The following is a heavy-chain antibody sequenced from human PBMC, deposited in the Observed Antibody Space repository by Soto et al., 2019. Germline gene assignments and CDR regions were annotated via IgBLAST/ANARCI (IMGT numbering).Heavy chain of an antibody. V-gene: IGHV1-69*01. CDR2: IIPAFGTT. CDR3: ATVPRQMLYGPTRNGMDV. D-gene: IGHD2-2*02. Sequence: QVQLVQSGAAVSKPGASVKVSCKASGGTFGIYAIGWVRQAPGQGLEWMGGIIPAFGTTKNAQKFQDRVDMTGDESTRTVYMELRGMRFDDTAVYYCATVPRQMLYGPTRNGMDVWGQGTTLIVSS. J-gene: IGHJ6*02. CDR1: GGTFGIYA.